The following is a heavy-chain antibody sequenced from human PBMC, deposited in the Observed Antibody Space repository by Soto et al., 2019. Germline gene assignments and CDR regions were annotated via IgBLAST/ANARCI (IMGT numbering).Heavy chain of an antibody. V-gene: IGHV1-18*01. CDR1: GYTFTTYG. J-gene: IGHJ3*02. CDR3: ARDGRPYYDSSGYYYGKSAFDI. Sequence: ASVKVSCKASGYTFTTYGITWVRQAPGQGLEWMGGISAYIGYTNYAQNFQGRVTITADKSTSTAYMELSSLRSEDTAVYYCARDGRPYYDSSGYYYGKSAFDIWGQGTMVTVSS. D-gene: IGHD3-22*01. CDR2: ISAYIGYT.